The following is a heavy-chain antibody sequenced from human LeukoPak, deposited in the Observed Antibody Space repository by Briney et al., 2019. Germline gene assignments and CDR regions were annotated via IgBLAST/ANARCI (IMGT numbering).Heavy chain of an antibody. CDR3: ARDQVRGVISY. V-gene: IGHV4-61*01. J-gene: IGHJ4*02. CDR1: GGSVSSGSYY. CDR2: IYYSGST. Sequence: SETLSLTCTVSGGSVSSGSYYRSWIRQPPGKGLEWIGYIYYSGSTNYNPSLKSRVTISVDTSKNQFSLKLSSVTAADTAVYYCARDQVRGVISYWGQGTLVTVSS. D-gene: IGHD3-10*01.